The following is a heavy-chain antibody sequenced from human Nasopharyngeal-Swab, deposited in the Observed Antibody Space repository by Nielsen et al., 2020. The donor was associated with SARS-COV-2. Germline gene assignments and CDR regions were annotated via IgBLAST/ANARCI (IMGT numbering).Heavy chain of an antibody. CDR2: INHSGST. V-gene: IGHV4-34*01. Sequence: WIRQPPGKGLEWIGEINHSGSTNYNPSLKSRVTISVDTSKSQFSLKLSSVTAADTAVYYCARGVRYYDFWSGYYTYNWFDPWGQGTLVTVSS. J-gene: IGHJ5*02. D-gene: IGHD3-3*01. CDR3: ARGVRYYDFWSGYYTYNWFDP.